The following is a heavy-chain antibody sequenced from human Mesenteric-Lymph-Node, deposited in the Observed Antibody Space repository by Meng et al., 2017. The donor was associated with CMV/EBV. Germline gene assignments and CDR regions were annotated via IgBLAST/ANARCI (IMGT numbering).Heavy chain of an antibody. V-gene: IGHV3-30*04. CDR1: GFTFSSYA. D-gene: IGHD4-23*01. CDR3: AKVTTVVGMAGWFDP. CDR2: ISYVGSNK. J-gene: IGHJ5*02. Sequence: GGSLRLSCAASGFTFSSYAMHWVRQAPGKGLEWVAVISYVGSNKYYADSVKGRFTISRDNSKNTLYLQMNSLRAEDTAVYYCAKVTTVVGMAGWFDPWGQGTLVTVSS.